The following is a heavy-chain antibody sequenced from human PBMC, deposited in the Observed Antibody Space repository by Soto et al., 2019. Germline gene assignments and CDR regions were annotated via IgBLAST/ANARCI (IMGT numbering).Heavy chain of an antibody. CDR1: GGSISSGGYY. V-gene: IGHV4-31*03. J-gene: IGHJ4*02. Sequence: QVQLQESGPGLVKPSQTLSLTCTVSGGSISSGGYYWNWIRQHPGKGLEWIGYIYYSGSTYYNPSLQSRVTLSVDTSTTPCSLKLRSVTAADTAVYYCARSIAYWGQGTLVTVSS. CDR3: ARSIAY. CDR2: IYYSGST.